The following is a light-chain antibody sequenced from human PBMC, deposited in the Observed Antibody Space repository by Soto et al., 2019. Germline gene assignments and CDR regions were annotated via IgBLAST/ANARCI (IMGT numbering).Light chain of an antibody. J-gene: IGLJ1*01. CDR3: CSYAGTFYV. Sequence: QSALTQPRSVSGSPGQSVTISCTGTSSDFGGYNYVSWYQHHPGKAPKLMIYDVSERPSGVPDRFSGSKSGNTASLTISGLQAEDEADYFCCSYAGTFYVFGTAPNVTVL. CDR1: SSDFGGYNY. V-gene: IGLV2-11*01. CDR2: DVS.